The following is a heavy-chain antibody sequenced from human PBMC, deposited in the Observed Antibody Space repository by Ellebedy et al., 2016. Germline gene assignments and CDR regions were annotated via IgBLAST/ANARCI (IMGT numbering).Heavy chain of an antibody. Sequence: GGSLRLSXAASGFTFNKFALNWVRQTPGKGLEWISAITGTGASTDYARSMKGRFTISRDNSKNTLYLQMNSLRVEDTAVYYCARGSGDYVGDYWGQGTLVTVSS. CDR1: GFTFNKFA. CDR2: ITGTGAST. J-gene: IGHJ4*02. V-gene: IGHV3-23*01. D-gene: IGHD1-26*01. CDR3: ARGSGDYVGDY.